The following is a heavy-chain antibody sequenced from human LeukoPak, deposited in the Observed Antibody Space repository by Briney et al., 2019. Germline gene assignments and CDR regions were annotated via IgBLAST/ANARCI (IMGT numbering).Heavy chain of an antibody. CDR3: APSATSIAAAYGY. CDR1: GYTFTGYY. D-gene: IGHD6-13*01. Sequence: ASVKVSCMASGYTFTGYYMHWVRQAPGQGLEWMGWINPNSGGTNYAQKFQGRVTMTRDTSISTAYMELSRLRSDDTAVYYCAPSATSIAAAYGYWGQGTLVTVSS. J-gene: IGHJ4*02. V-gene: IGHV1-2*02. CDR2: INPNSGGT.